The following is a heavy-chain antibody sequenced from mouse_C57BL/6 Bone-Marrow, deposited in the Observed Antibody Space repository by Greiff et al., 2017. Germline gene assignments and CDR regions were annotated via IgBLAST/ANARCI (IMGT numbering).Heavy chain of an antibody. CDR1: GFTFSDYY. J-gene: IGHJ1*03. CDR2: ISNGGGST. Sequence: EVKLMESGGGLVQPGGSLKLSCAASGFTFSDYYMYWVRQTPEKRLEWVAYISNGGGSTYYPDTVKGRFTITRDNAKNTLYLQMSRLKSEDTAMYYGARTGHWYFDVWGTGTTVTVSS. V-gene: IGHV5-12*01. CDR3: ARTGHWYFDV.